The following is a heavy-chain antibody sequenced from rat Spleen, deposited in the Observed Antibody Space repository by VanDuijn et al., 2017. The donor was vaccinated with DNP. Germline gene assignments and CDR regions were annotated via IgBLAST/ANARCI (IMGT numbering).Heavy chain of an antibody. CDR3: ATGTFAY. Sequence: EVQLVESGGGLVQPGRSMKLSCAASGFTFSDYAMAWVRQAPKKGLEWVASVSYDDSRTYYRDSVKDRFTISRDDAKSTLYLQMDSLRSEDTATYYCATGTFAYWGQGTLVTVSS. CDR2: VSYDDSRT. V-gene: IGHV5-7*01. CDR1: GFTFSDYA. J-gene: IGHJ3*01.